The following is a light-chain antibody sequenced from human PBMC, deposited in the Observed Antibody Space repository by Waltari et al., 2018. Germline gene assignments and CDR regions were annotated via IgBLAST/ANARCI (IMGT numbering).Light chain of an antibody. Sequence: MTQSPDTLSMSAGERVTLSCRASRHIGGSLAWYQQKAGQAPRLLFYHASTRATGVAARFSAAGSGTDFTLTISSLRSEDSAVYYCQQYNDWPPYTFGQGTKLE. V-gene: IGKV3-15*01. CDR1: RHIGGS. CDR3: QQYNDWPPYT. CDR2: HAS. J-gene: IGKJ2*01.